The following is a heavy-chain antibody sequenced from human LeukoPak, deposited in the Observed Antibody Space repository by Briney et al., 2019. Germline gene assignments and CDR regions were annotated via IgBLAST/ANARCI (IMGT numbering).Heavy chain of an antibody. CDR1: GYTFTSYS. CDR2: ISAYNGNT. V-gene: IGHV1-18*01. D-gene: IGHD3-16*02. J-gene: IGHJ4*02. CDR3: ARSESYYVWGSYRPIDY. Sequence: ASVKVSCKASGYTFTSYSNSWVRQAPGQGLEWMGWISAYNGNTNYAQKLQGRVTMTTDSTTSTAYMELRSLRSDDTAVYYCARSESYYVWGSYRPIDYWGQGTLVTVSP.